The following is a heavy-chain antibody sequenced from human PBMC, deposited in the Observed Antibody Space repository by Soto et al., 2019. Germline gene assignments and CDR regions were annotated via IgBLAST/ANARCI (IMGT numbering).Heavy chain of an antibody. V-gene: IGHV3-21*01. J-gene: IGHJ3*02. CDR1: GFTFSSYS. CDR3: ARAYTRDGYNFDAFDI. Sequence: GGSLRLSCAASGFTFSSYSMNCVRQAAGKGLEWVSSISSSSSYIYYADSVKGRFTISRDNAKNSLYLQMNSLRAEDTAVYYCARAYTRDGYNFDAFDIWGQGTMVTVSS. D-gene: IGHD5-12*01. CDR2: ISSSSSYI.